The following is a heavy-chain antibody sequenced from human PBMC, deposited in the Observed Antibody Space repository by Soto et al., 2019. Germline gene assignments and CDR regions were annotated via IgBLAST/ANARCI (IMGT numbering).Heavy chain of an antibody. D-gene: IGHD2-15*01. Sequence: PGGSLRLSCAASGFTFDDYAMHWVRQAPGKGLEWVSGISWNSGSIGYADSVKGRFTISRDNAKNSLYLQMNSLRAEDTALYYCARDIRGYYCILSRCQSCSDPCGQ. CDR3: ARDIRGYYCILSRCQSCSDP. CDR2: ISWNSGSI. J-gene: IGHJ5*02. V-gene: IGHV3-9*01. CDR1: GFTFDDYA.